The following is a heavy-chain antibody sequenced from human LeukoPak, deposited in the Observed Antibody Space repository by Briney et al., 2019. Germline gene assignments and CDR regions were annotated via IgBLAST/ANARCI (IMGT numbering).Heavy chain of an antibody. Sequence: SETLSLTCAVYGGSFSGYYWSWIRQPPGTGLEWIGEINHSGSTNYNPSLESRVTISVDTSKNQFTLKLSSVTAADTAVYYCASLSNYGDYEDYWGQGTLVIVSS. CDR1: GGSFSGYY. V-gene: IGHV4-34*01. CDR2: INHSGST. D-gene: IGHD4-17*01. CDR3: ASLSNYGDYEDY. J-gene: IGHJ4*02.